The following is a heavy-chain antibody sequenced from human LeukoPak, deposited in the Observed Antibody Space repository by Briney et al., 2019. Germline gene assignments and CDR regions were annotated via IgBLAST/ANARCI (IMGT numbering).Heavy chain of an antibody. CDR2: ISGSGGST. J-gene: IGHJ6*02. V-gene: IGHV3-23*01. D-gene: IGHD5-18*01. Sequence: WGSLRLSCAASGFAFSFYAMSWLRQPPGKGLEWVSAISGSGGSTYYADSVKGRFTISRDNSKNTLYLQMNSLRAEDTAVYYCARDRVTRGYSYGIPLYGMDVWDQGTTATVTS. CDR1: GFAFSFYA. CDR3: ARDRVTRGYSYGIPLYGMDV.